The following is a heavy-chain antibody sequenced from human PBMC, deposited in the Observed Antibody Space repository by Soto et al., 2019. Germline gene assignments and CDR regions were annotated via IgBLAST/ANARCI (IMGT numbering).Heavy chain of an antibody. CDR2: INPNSGDT. V-gene: IGHV1-2*02. CDR1: GYIFTGYH. Sequence: PAASVKVSCKASGYIFTGYHIHWVRQAPGRGLEWMGWINPNSGDTEYAQNFQGRVTMTRDTSFNLVYMEMSGLMSDDTAVYYCATHERGTRGFDELDIWGQGTTVTVSS. CDR3: ATHERGTRGFDELDI. D-gene: IGHD3-9*01. J-gene: IGHJ6*02.